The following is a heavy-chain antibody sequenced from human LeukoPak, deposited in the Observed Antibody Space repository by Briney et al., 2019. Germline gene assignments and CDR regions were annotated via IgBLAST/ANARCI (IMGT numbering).Heavy chain of an antibody. V-gene: IGHV1-2*06. J-gene: IGHJ4*02. CDR3: ARDGGPWELSTTDFDY. CDR1: GYTFIVYY. CDR2: INPNSGGT. D-gene: IGHD1-26*01. Sequence: ASVKVSCKASGYTFIVYYMHWVRQAPGQGLEWMGRINPNSGGTSYAQRFQGRVTMTRDTSISTAYMELSRLKSDDTAVYYCARDGGPWELSTTDFDYWGQGTLVTVSS.